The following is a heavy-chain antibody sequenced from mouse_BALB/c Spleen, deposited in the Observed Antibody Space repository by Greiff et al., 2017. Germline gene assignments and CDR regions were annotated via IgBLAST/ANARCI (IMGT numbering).Heavy chain of an antibody. Sequence: VQLQESGAELARPGASVKLSCKASGYTFTSYWMQWVKQRPGQGLEWIGAIYPGDGDTRYTQKFKGKATLTADKSSSTAYMQLSSLASEDSAVYYCARGLFYDSYYFDYWGQGTTLTVSS. CDR2: IYPGDGDT. D-gene: IGHD2-3*01. CDR3: ARGLFYDSYYFDY. J-gene: IGHJ2*01. V-gene: IGHV1-87*01. CDR1: GYTFTSYW.